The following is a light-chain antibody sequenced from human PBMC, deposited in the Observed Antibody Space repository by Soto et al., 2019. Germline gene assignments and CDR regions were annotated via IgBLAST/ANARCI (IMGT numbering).Light chain of an antibody. Sequence: QSALTQPRSVSGSPGQSVTISCTGTSSDVGGYQYVSWYQQRPGKVPILMIYDVSKRPSGVPDRFSGSKSGITASLTISGLQAEDEADYYCCSYAGVYTFVSGSGTKVTVL. J-gene: IGLJ1*01. CDR1: SSDVGGYQY. CDR3: CSYAGVYTFV. V-gene: IGLV2-11*01. CDR2: DVS.